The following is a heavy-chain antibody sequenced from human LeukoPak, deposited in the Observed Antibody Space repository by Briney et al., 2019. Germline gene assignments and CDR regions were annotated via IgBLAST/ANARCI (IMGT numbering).Heavy chain of an antibody. Sequence: GGTLRLSCAASGFTFSSFGMSWVRQAPGKGLVWVSRISGDGRTISYADSVKGRFTISIVNAKNTLSLQMNSLRGEDTAVYYCGREDRIVLGNDALDIWGQGSMVTVSS. J-gene: IGHJ3*02. CDR3: GREDRIVLGNDALDI. CDR1: GFTFSSFG. V-gene: IGHV3-74*01. D-gene: IGHD2-2*01. CDR2: ISGDGRTI.